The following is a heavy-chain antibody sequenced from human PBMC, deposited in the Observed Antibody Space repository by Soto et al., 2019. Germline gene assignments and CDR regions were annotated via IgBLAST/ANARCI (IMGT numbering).Heavy chain of an antibody. CDR1: GFTFSSYG. V-gene: IGHV3-23*01. CDR3: AKYVPGSFDY. J-gene: IGHJ4*02. D-gene: IGHD3-16*01. CDR2: IRCSGSST. Sequence: GGSLRLSCAASGFTFSSYGMHWVRQAPGKGLEWVAAIRCSGSSTYYADSVKGRFTISRDNSKNTLYLQMNSLRAEDTAVYYCAKYVPGSFDYWGQGTLVTVSS.